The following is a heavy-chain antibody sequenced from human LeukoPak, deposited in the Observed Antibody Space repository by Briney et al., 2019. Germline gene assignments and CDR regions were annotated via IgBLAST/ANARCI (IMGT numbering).Heavy chain of an antibody. CDR1: GFTFSSYS. CDR2: ISGSGGST. J-gene: IGHJ4*02. V-gene: IGHV3-23*01. CDR3: AKDRDSSGWYHQDY. D-gene: IGHD6-19*01. Sequence: PGGSLRLSCAASGFTFSSYSMNWVRQAPGKGLEWVSAISGSGGSTYYADSVKGRFTISRDNSKNTLYLQMNSLRAEDTAVYYCAKDRDSSGWYHQDYWGQGTLVTVPS.